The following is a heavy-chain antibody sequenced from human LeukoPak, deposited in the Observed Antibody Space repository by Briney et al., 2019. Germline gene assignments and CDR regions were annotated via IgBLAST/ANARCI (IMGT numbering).Heavy chain of an antibody. CDR1: SASISSYY. J-gene: IGHJ4*02. D-gene: IGHD3-22*01. CDR2: IYYSGST. V-gene: IGHV4-59*01. Sequence: SETLSLTCTVSSASISSYYWSWVRQPPGKGLECIGYIYYSGSTNYNPSLKSRVTISVDTSKNQFSRKLSSVTAANTAVYYCARRTYFYDSSGYYFDYRGQGTLVTVSS. CDR3: ARRTYFYDSSGYYFDY.